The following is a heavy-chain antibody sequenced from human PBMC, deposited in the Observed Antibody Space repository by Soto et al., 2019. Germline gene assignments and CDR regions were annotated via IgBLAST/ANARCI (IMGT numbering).Heavy chain of an antibody. CDR1: GGTFSSYA. Sequence: SVKVSCKASGGTFSSYAISWVRQAPGQGLEWMGGIIPIFGTANYAQKFQGRVTITADESTSTAYMELSSLRSEDTAVYYCARDYGGSRDAFDIWGQGTMVTVSS. J-gene: IGHJ3*02. V-gene: IGHV1-69*13. D-gene: IGHD4-17*01. CDR2: IIPIFGTA. CDR3: ARDYGGSRDAFDI.